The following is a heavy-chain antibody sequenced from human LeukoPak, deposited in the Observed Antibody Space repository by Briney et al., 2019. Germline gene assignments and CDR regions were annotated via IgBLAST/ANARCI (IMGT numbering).Heavy chain of an antibody. Sequence: SETLSLTCTVSGGSISSYYWSWIRQPAGKGLEWIGRIYTSGSTNYNPSLKSRVTLSVDTSKNQFSLKLSSATAADTAVYYCARDGKYSSSFEADYWGQGTLVTVSS. D-gene: IGHD6-6*01. CDR2: IYTSGST. J-gene: IGHJ4*02. V-gene: IGHV4-4*07. CDR1: GGSISSYY. CDR3: ARDGKYSSSFEADY.